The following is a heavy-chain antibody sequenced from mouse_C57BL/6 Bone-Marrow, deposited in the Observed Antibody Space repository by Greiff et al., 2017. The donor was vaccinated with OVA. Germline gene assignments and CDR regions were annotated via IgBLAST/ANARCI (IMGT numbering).Heavy chain of an antibody. CDR3: ERYRDYYGSSPYAMDY. J-gene: IGHJ4*01. V-gene: IGHV7-3*01. D-gene: IGHD1-1*01. CDR2: IRNKANGYTT. Sequence: DVQLVESGGGLVQPGGSLSLSCAASGFTFTDYYMSWVRQPPGKALEWLGFIRNKANGYTTEYSASVKGRFTISRDNSQSILYLQMNALRAEDSATYYCERYRDYYGSSPYAMDYWGQGTSVTVSS. CDR1: GFTFTDYY.